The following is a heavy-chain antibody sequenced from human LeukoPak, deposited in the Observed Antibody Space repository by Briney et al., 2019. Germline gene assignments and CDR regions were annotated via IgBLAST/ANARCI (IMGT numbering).Heavy chain of an antibody. CDR2: ISSSSSYI. V-gene: IGHV3-21*01. CDR1: GFTFSSYN. D-gene: IGHD6-13*01. J-gene: IGHJ4*02. Sequence: GGSLRLSCAASGFTFSSYNMNWVRQAPGKGLEWVSSISSSSSYIYYADSVKGRFTISRDNAKNSLFLLMNSLRAEDTAVYYCARVSMLVYFDYWGQGTLVTVSS. CDR3: ARVSMLVYFDY.